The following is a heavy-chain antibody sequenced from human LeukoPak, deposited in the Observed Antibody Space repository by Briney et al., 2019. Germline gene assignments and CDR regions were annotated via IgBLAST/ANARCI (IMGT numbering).Heavy chain of an antibody. V-gene: IGHV4-39*01. CDR1: GGSISSYY. CDR3: ARHLLRYYDSSGRDAFDI. D-gene: IGHD3-22*01. J-gene: IGHJ3*02. CDR2: FYYSGST. Sequence: PSETLSLTCTVSGGSISSYYWGWIRQPPGKGLEGIGSFYYSGSTYYNPSLKSRVTISVDTSKNQFSLKLSSVTAADTAVYYCARHLLRYYDSSGRDAFDIWGQGTMVTVSS.